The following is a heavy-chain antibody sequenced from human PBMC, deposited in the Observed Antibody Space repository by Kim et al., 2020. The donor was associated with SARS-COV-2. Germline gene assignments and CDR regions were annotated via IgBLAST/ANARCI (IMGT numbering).Heavy chain of an antibody. CDR3: VTDRARDGGHGTAV. V-gene: IGHV3-48*02. D-gene: IGHD3-10*01. Sequence: GGSLRLSCIASGFSLSNYDMNWIRQAQGKGLEWLSFIGKRSDTRYYADSVKGRFSISRDNGKNSLFLQMNSLRDEDTAVYYCVTDRARDGGHGTAVWGPG. CDR1: GFSLSNYD. J-gene: IGHJ3*01. CDR2: IGKRSDTR.